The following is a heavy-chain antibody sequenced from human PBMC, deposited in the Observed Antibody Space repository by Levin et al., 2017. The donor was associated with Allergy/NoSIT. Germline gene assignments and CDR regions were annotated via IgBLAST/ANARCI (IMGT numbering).Heavy chain of an antibody. J-gene: IGHJ3*02. Sequence: GGSLRLSCAASGFTFSSYSMNWVRQAPGKGLEWVSSISSSSSYIYYADSVKGRFTISRDNAKNSLYVQMNSLRAEDTAVYYCARSTRRKGAFDIWGQGTMVTVSS. V-gene: IGHV3-21*01. CDR1: GFTFSSYS. CDR2: ISSSSSYI. CDR3: ARSTRRKGAFDI. D-gene: IGHD2/OR15-2a*01.